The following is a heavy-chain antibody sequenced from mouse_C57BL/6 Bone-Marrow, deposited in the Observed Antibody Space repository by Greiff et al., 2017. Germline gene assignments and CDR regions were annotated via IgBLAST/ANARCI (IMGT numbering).Heavy chain of an antibody. D-gene: IGHD2-4*01. CDR3: ERVLYDYGGMDY. Sequence: EVMLVESGGGLVKPGGSLKLSCAASGFTFSSYAMSWVRQTPEKRLEWVATISDGGSYTYYPDNVKGRFTISRDNAKNNLYLQMSHLKSEDTAMYYCERVLYDYGGMDYWGQGTSVTVSS. V-gene: IGHV5-4*03. CDR2: ISDGGSYT. CDR1: GFTFSSYA. J-gene: IGHJ4*01.